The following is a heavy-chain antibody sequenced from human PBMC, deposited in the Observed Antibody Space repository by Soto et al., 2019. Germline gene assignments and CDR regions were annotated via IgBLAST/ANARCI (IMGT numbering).Heavy chain of an antibody. J-gene: IGHJ6*03. CDR3: TRGVGGYSGYDLHYYYYMDV. CDR1: GFTFGDYA. CDR2: IRSKAYGGTT. D-gene: IGHD5-12*01. Sequence: GGSLRLSCTASGFTFGDYAMSWFRQAPGKGLEWVGFIRSKAYGGTTEFAAYVKGRFTISRDDSKSIAYLQMNSLKTEDTAVYYCTRGVGGYSGYDLHYYYYMDVWGKGTTVTVSS. V-gene: IGHV3-49*03.